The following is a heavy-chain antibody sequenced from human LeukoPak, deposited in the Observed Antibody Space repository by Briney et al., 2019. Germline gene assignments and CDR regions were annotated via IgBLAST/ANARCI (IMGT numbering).Heavy chain of an antibody. CDR2: IYYSGST. CDR3: ARTPCSSTCCHSLDY. D-gene: IGHD2-2*02. CDR1: GGSISSSSYY. V-gene: IGHV4-39*01. Sequence: PSETLSLTCTVSGGSISSSSYYWGWIRQPPGKGLEWIGSIYYSGSTYYNPSLKSRVTISVDTSKNQFSLKLSSVTAADTAVYYCARTPCSSTCCHSLDYWGQGTLVTVSS. J-gene: IGHJ4*02.